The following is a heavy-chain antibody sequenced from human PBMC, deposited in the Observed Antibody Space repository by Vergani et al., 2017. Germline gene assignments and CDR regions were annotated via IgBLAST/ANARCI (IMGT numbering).Heavy chain of an antibody. CDR1: GYTFTSYA. CDR2: INAGNGNT. CDR3: ARDFSAPYDFWSAGNWFDP. Sequence: QVQLVQSGAEVKKPGASVKVSCKASGYTFTSYAMHWVRQAPGQRLEWMGWINAGNGNTKYSQKFQGRVTITRDTSASTAYMELSSLRSEDTAVYYCARDFSAPYDFWSAGNWFDPWGQGTLVTVSS. D-gene: IGHD3-3*01. V-gene: IGHV1-3*01. J-gene: IGHJ5*02.